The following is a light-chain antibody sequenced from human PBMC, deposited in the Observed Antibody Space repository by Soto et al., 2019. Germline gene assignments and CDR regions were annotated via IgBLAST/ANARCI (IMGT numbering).Light chain of an antibody. J-gene: IGKJ5*01. V-gene: IGKV3-20*01. Sequence: EIVLTQSPCTLSLSPGERATLSCRASQSISSTSLAWYQQKPGQAPRLLIYGASNRATGIPDRFSGSGSATDFTLTISRLEPEDFVVYYCQQYGSSPPITFGQGTRLEIK. CDR2: GAS. CDR3: QQYGSSPPIT. CDR1: QSISSTS.